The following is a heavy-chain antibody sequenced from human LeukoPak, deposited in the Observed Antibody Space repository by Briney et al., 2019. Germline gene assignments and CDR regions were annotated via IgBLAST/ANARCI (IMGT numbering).Heavy chain of an antibody. J-gene: IGHJ6*02. D-gene: IGHD2-2*01. CDR2: IIPMFGTA. CDR3: ARDLWPAASKYYYYYDMDV. CDR1: GGTFNSYA. V-gene: IGHV1-69*13. Sequence: ASVKVSCKASGGTFNSYAITWVRQAPGQGLEWMGGIIPMFGTANYAQKFQGRVTITADESTSIAYMELSSLRSEDTAVYYCARDLWPAASKYYYYYDMDVWGQGTTVIVCS.